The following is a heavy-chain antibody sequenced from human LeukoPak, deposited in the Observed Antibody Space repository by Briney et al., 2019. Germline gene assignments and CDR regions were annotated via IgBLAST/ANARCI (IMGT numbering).Heavy chain of an antibody. CDR3: ARAYYYGSGSYYRDNYGMDV. D-gene: IGHD3-10*01. Sequence: GGSLRLSCAASGFTFSSYSMNWVRQAPGKGLEWVSSISSSSSYIYYADSVKGRFTISRDNAKNSLYLQMNSLRAEDTAVYYCARAYYYGSGSYYRDNYGMDVWGKGTTVTVSS. CDR1: GFTFSSYS. J-gene: IGHJ6*04. V-gene: IGHV3-21*01. CDR2: ISSSSSYI.